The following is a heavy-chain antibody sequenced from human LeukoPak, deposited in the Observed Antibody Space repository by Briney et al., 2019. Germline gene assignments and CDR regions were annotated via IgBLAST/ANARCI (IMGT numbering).Heavy chain of an antibody. J-gene: IGHJ4*02. Sequence: GGSLRLSCVASGFTFSDYWMTWGRQAPGQGLEWVAKINQDGREQHFVDSVKGRFTISRDNAKNSLYLQMDSLRGEDTAVYYCAGGALDYWGQGTLVTVSS. CDR2: INQDGREQ. CDR3: AGGALDY. CDR1: GFTFSDYW. V-gene: IGHV3-7*04.